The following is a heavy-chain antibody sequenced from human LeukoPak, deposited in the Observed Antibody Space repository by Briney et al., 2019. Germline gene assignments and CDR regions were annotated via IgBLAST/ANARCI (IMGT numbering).Heavy chain of an antibody. CDR3: ADDSSGYYNAFDI. V-gene: IGHV3-30*18. Sequence: QPGGSLRLSCAASGFTFSSYGMHWVRQAPGKGLEWVAVISYDGSNKYYADSVKGRFTISRDNSKNTLYLQMNSLRAEDTAVYYCADDSSGYYNAFDIWGQGTMVTVSS. CDR1: GFTFSSYG. CDR2: ISYDGSNK. J-gene: IGHJ3*02. D-gene: IGHD3-22*01.